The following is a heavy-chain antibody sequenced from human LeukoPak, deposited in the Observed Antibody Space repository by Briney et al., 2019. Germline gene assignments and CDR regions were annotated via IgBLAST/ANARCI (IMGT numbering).Heavy chain of an antibody. D-gene: IGHD4-17*01. CDR2: IWYDGSNK. J-gene: IGHJ4*02. CDR1: GFTFSSYG. V-gene: IGHV3-33*01. CDR3: ARDRRGTVTTGLDY. Sequence: GRSLRLSCAASGFTFSSYGMHWVRQAPGKGLEWVAVIWYDGSNKYYADSVKGRFTISRDNSKNTLYLQMNSLRAEDTAVYYCARDRRGTVTTGLDYWGQGTLVTVSS.